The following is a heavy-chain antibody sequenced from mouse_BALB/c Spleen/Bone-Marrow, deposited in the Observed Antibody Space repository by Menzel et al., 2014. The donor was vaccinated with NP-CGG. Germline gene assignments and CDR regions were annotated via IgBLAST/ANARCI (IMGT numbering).Heavy chain of an antibody. J-gene: IGHJ2*01. V-gene: IGHV1S56*01. CDR2: IYPGNVNT. Sequence: QVQLKESGPELVKPGASVRISCKASGYTFTSYYIHWVKQRPGQGLEWIGWIYPGNVNTKYNEKFKGKATLTADKSSSTAYMQLSSLTSEDSAVYFCARRYDDYFDYWGQGTTHTVSS. CDR3: ARRYDDYFDY. CDR1: GYTFTSYY. D-gene: IGHD2-14*01.